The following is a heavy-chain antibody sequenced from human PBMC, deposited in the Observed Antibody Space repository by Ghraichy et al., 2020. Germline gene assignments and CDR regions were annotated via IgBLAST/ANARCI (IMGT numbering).Heavy chain of an antibody. V-gene: IGHV3-74*01. CDR1: GFTFGNYW. CDR2: IKSDGSSP. CDR3: GRGSYDRHLDF. D-gene: IGHD3-22*01. Sequence: LSLTCAASGFTFGNYWMHWVRQVPGKGLLWVSRIKSDGSSPVYADSVRGRFTISRDNFKNTLYLQMDSLRAEDTALYYCGRGSYDRHLDFWGQGTLVTVSS. J-gene: IGHJ4*02.